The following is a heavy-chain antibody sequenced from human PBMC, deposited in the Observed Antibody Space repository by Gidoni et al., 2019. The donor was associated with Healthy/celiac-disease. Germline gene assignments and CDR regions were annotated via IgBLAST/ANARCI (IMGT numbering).Heavy chain of an antibody. Sequence: EVQLLESGGGLVQPGGSLRLSCAASGFTFTSSAMSWVRPAPGKGLEWVSAISGSGGSTYYADSVKGRFTISRDNSKNTLYLQMNSLRAEDTAVYYCAKIFWSGYYDSSAKRFDYWGQGTLVTVSS. D-gene: IGHD3-22*01. CDR2: ISGSGGST. CDR3: AKIFWSGYYDSSAKRFDY. V-gene: IGHV3-23*01. J-gene: IGHJ4*02. CDR1: GFTFTSSA.